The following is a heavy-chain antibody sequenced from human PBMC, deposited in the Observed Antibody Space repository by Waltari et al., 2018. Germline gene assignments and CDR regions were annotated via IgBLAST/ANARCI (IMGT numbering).Heavy chain of an antibody. CDR2: IYYSGSS. D-gene: IGHD3-16*01. CDR3: ARVLIRTSGLNFDS. V-gene: IGHV4-39*07. Sequence: QQESGPSLVKPSETLSLTCTVSYWSISSRSYYWGWIRLAPGKGLEWIGHIYYSGSSYHNPSLKSRITMSVDSSKNHFSLTLSSVTAADTAVYYCARVLIRTSGLNFDSWGQGSLVTVSS. CDR1: YWSISSRSYY. J-gene: IGHJ4*02.